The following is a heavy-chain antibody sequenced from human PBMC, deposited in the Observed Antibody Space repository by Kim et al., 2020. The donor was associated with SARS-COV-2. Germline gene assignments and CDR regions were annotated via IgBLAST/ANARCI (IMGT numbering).Heavy chain of an antibody. CDR3: ARVRNCGGDCYPDY. D-gene: IGHD2-21*02. CDR2: IYHRGST. Sequence: SETLSLTCAVSGGSISSSNWWSWVRQPPGKGLEWIGEIYHRGSTNYNPSLKSRVTISVDKSKNQFSLKLSSVTAADTAVYYCARVRNCGGDCYPDYWGQGTLVTVSS. CDR1: GGSISSSNW. V-gene: IGHV4-4*02. J-gene: IGHJ4*02.